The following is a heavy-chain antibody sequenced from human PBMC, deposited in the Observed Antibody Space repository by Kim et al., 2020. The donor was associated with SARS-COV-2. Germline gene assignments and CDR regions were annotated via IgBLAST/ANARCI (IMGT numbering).Heavy chain of an antibody. V-gene: IGHV3-15*01. J-gene: IGHJ3*02. D-gene: IGHD3-10*01. Sequence: GGSLRLSCAASGFTFSNAWMSWVRQAPGKGLEWVGRIKSKTDGGTTDYAAPVKGRFTISRDDSKNTLYLQMNSLKTEDTAVYYCHHILGDYGSGSLDAFDIWGQGTMVTVSS. CDR2: IKSKTDGGTT. CDR3: HHILGDYGSGSLDAFDI. CDR1: GFTFSNAW.